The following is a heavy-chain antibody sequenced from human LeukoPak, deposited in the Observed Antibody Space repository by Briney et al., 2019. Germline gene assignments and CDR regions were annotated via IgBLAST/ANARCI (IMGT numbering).Heavy chain of an antibody. V-gene: IGHV3-23*01. CDR3: ASVHYDFWSGYFS. J-gene: IGHJ5*02. CDR2: ISGDGGST. Sequence: GGSLRLSCAASGFTFSIYTMAWVRQAPGGGLEWVSGISGDGGSTYYADSVKGRFVISRDNSKSTLYLQMNSLRAEDRAVYYCASVHYDFWSGYFSWGQGTLVTVSS. D-gene: IGHD3-3*01. CDR1: GFTFSIYT.